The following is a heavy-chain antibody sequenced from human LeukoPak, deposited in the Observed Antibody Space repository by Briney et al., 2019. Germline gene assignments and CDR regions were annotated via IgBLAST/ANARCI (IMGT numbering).Heavy chain of an antibody. CDR1: GCTFTSYD. CDR3: ARGRYDFWSGYYNWFDP. D-gene: IGHD3-3*01. J-gene: IGHJ5*02. V-gene: IGHV1-2*02. CDR2: INPNSGGT. Sequence: ASVKVSCKASGCTFTSYDINWVRQAPGQGLEWMGWINPNSGGTNYAQKFQGRVTMTRDTSISTAYMELSRLRSDDTAVYYCARGRYDFWSGYYNWFDPWGQGTLVTVSS.